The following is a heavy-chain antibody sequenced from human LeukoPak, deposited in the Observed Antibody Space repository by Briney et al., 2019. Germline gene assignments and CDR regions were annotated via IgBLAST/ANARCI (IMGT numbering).Heavy chain of an antibody. CDR1: GGSISSYY. J-gene: IGHJ4*02. CDR2: IYTSGST. D-gene: IGHD6-19*01. V-gene: IGHV4-4*07. CDR3: ARVRPTSSGWYYFDY. Sequence: SETLSLTCTVSGGSISSYYWSWIRQPAGKGLEWIGGIYTSGSTNYNPSLKSRVTMSVDTSKNQFSLKLSSVTAADTAVYYCARVRPTSSGWYYFDYWGQGTLVTVSS.